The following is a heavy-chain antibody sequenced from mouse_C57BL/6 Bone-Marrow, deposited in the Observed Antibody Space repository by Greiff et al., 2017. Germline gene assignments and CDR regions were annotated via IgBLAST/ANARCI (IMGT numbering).Heavy chain of an antibody. J-gene: IGHJ3*01. Sequence: EVTLMESGGGLVQPKRTLKLSCAVSGFSFNTSAMHWVRQAPGKGLEWVARIRSKSSNYATYYADSVKDRFTISRDDSQSMIYLQMNNLKAEDTAMYYCVRAWFAYWGQGTLVTVSA. CDR3: VRAWFAY. CDR2: IRSKSSNYAT. CDR1: GFSFNTSA. V-gene: IGHV10-3*01.